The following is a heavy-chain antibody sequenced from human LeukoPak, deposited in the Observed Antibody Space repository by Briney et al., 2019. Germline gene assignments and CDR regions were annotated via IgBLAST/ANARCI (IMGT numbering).Heavy chain of an antibody. J-gene: IGHJ3*02. CDR3: ARDCSGGSCYGAFDI. CDR2: IYDSGST. Sequence: PSETLSLTCSVSGASIRSGDYYWSWIRQPPGKGLEWIGYIYDSGSTYYNPSLKSRITISVDTSENRFSLKLSSVTATDTAVYYCARDCSGGSCYGAFDIWGQGTMVTVSS. V-gene: IGHV4-30-4*02. CDR1: GASIRSGDYY. D-gene: IGHD2-15*01.